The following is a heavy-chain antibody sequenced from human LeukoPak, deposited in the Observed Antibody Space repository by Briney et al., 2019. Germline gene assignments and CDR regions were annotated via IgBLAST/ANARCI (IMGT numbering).Heavy chain of an antibody. V-gene: IGHV4-34*01. CDR1: GGSFSGYY. Sequence: SETLSLTCAVYGGSFSGYYWSWIRQPPGKGLEWIGETNHSGSTNYNPSLKSRVTISVDTSKNQFSLKLSSVTAADTAVYYCARANGYDYVWGSYRKGFDYWGQGTLVTVSS. CDR3: ARANGYDYVWGSYRKGFDY. D-gene: IGHD3-16*02. CDR2: TNHSGST. J-gene: IGHJ4*02.